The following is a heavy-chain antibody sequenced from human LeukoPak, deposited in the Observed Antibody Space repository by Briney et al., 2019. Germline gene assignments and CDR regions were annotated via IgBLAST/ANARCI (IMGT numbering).Heavy chain of an antibody. V-gene: IGHV4-34*01. CDR3: ARISSSNWYNERGAFDV. D-gene: IGHD6-13*01. Sequence: SETLSLTCAVYGGSFSGYYWRWLRPPQGKGLVWCGEIYNSGSTNSNPPLKRRVTITVNTSKTQFSQKLSSVSAATTAVYYCARISSSNWYNERGAFDVWGQRTLVTVSS. CDR1: GGSFSGYY. J-gene: IGHJ3*01. CDR2: IYNSGST.